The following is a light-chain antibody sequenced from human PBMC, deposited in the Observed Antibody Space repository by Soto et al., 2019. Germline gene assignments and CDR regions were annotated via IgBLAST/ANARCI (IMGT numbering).Light chain of an antibody. CDR3: QHIWT. CDR1: QSISSY. CDR2: AAS. V-gene: IGKV1-39*01. J-gene: IGKJ1*01. Sequence: IQITQSPSSLSASVGDRVTITCRASQSISSYLNWYQQKPGKAPKLLIYAASSLQSGVPSRFSGSGSGTDFTLTISSLQPEDFATYYCQHIWTFGQGTKVDIK.